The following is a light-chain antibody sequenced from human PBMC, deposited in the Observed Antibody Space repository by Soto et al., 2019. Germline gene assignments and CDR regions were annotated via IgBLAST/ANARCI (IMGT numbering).Light chain of an antibody. J-gene: IGKJ1*01. CDR2: AAS. Sequence: AIQMTQSPSSLSASVGYRVTITCRASQGIRNDLGWYQQKQGKAPKLLIYAASSLQSGVPSRFSGSGYGTDFNLTISSLQTEDFATYYCLQDYNYPVTFGQGTKVDIK. CDR1: QGIRND. V-gene: IGKV1-6*01. CDR3: LQDYNYPVT.